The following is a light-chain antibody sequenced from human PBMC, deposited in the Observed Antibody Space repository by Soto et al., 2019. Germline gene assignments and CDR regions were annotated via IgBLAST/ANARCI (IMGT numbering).Light chain of an antibody. CDR1: QRISTW. Sequence: DIQMTQSPSTLSESVGDRVTITCRASQRISTWLAWYQQQPGKAPKLLIYKASSLESGVPSRFSGSGSGTEFTLTISSLQHDVFATNCCHQQDSHSQTVGHGTTLEIK. CDR3: HQQDSHSQT. J-gene: IGKJ2*01. V-gene: IGKV1-5*03. CDR2: KAS.